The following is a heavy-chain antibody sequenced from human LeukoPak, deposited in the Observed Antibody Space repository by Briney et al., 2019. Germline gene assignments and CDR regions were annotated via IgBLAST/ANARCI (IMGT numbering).Heavy chain of an antibody. J-gene: IGHJ4*02. D-gene: IGHD6-13*01. CDR1: GGSVSSNSAA. CDR2: TYYRAKWFN. Sequence: SQTLSLTCAISGGSVSSNSAAWNWIRQSPSRGLEWLGRTYYRAKWFNDFAVSVRSRITLNPDTTKNHFSLQLNSVTPEDTAVYYCAREAGSSWFFGNFDYWGPGALVTVSS. CDR3: AREAGSSWFFGNFDY. V-gene: IGHV6-1*01.